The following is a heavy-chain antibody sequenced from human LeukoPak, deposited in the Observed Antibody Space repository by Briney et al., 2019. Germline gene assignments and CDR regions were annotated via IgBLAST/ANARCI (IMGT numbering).Heavy chain of an antibody. V-gene: IGHV1-8*02. CDR3: ARDRYSSGWYP. J-gene: IGHJ5*02. CDR2: MNPNSGNT. D-gene: IGHD6-19*01. CDR1: GGTFSSYA. Sequence: GSSVKVSCKASGGTFSSYAISWVRQAPGQGLEWMGWMNPNSGNTGYAQKFQGRVTMTRNTSISTAYMELSSLRSEDTAVYYCARDRYSSGWYPWGQGTLVTVSS.